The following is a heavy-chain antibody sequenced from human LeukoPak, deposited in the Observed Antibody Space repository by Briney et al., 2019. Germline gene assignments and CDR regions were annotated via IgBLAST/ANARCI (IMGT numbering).Heavy chain of an antibody. D-gene: IGHD3-22*01. CDR3: ARRVVVITTDEWYFDL. Sequence: SETLSLTCTVSGGSISSYYWSWIRQPPGKGLEWIGYIYYSGSTNYNPSLKSRVTISVDTSKNQFSLKLSSVTAADTAVYYCARRVVVITTDEWYFDLWGRGTLVTVSS. J-gene: IGHJ2*01. CDR2: IYYSGST. V-gene: IGHV4-59*08. CDR1: GGSISSYY.